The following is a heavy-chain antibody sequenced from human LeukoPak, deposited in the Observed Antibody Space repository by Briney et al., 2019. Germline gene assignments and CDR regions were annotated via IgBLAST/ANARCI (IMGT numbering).Heavy chain of an antibody. CDR1: GFTFSSYA. J-gene: IGHJ3*02. CDR2: ISYDGSNK. V-gene: IGHV3-30*03. Sequence: GGSLRLSCAASGFTFSSYAMSWVRQAPGKGLEWVAVISYDGSNKYYVDSVKGRFTISRDNAENSLYLQMNSLRADDTAVYYCARYGNGAWLGHYAFDMWGQGTMVTVSS. CDR3: ARYGNGAWLGHYAFDM. D-gene: IGHD6-19*01.